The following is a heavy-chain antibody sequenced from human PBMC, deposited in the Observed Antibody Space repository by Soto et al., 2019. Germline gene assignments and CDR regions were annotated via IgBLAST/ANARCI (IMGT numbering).Heavy chain of an antibody. V-gene: IGHV5-51*01. CDR3: ATQEGGSRSWYFDY. CDR2: IYTGDSDT. J-gene: IGHJ4*02. CDR1: GYSFTSYW. D-gene: IGHD6-13*01. Sequence: GESLKISCNGSGYSFTSYWIGWVRQMPGKVLELLGIIYTGDSDTRYIPSFQGQVTISAYKSSSISYLRCSSLKASXTGMYYCATQEGGSRSWYFDYWRQRTLVTLSS.